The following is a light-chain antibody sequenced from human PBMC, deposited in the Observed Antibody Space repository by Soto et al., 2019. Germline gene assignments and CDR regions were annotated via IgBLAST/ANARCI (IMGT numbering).Light chain of an antibody. V-gene: IGKV1-27*01. CDR1: QGISNY. CDR2: AAT. CDR3: QKYNSASPLT. Sequence: DIQMTQSPSSLSAPVGDRVTITCRASQGISNYLAWYQQKPGKVPKLLIYAATTLQSGVPSRFSGSGSGTDFTLTISSLQPEDVATYYCQKYNSASPLTFGGGTKVEIK. J-gene: IGKJ4*01.